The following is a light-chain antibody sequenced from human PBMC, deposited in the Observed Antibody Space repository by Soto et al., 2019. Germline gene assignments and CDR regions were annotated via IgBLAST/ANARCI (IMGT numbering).Light chain of an antibody. J-gene: IGLJ3*02. CDR3: GTWDSSLNAWV. CDR1: SSNIGNNY. CDR2: DNE. V-gene: IGLV1-51*01. Sequence: QSVLTQPPSVSAAPGQTVIISCSGSSSNIGNNYVSWYHQVPGSAPKILIFDNEERPSGIPDRFSGSKSGASATLGINGLQTGDEADYYCGTWDSSLNAWVFGGGTKLTVL.